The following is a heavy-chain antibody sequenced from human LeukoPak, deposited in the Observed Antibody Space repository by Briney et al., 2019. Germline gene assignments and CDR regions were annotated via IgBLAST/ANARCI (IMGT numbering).Heavy chain of an antibody. J-gene: IGHJ4*02. CDR3: ARHRRYYDTSEYHPSGL. V-gene: IGHV3-21*01. Sequence: GGSLRLSCAASGFTFSSYSMNWVRQAPGKGLEWVSSISSSSSYIYYADSVKGRFTISRDNAKNSLYLQMNSLRAEDTAVYYCARHRRYYDTSEYHPSGLWGQGALVIVSS. D-gene: IGHD3-22*01. CDR2: ISSSSSYI. CDR1: GFTFSSYS.